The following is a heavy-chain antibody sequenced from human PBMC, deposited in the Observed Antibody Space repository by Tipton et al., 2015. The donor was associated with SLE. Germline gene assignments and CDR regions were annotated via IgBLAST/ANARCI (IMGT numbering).Heavy chain of an antibody. CDR3: AGWVGYCSGGTCFY. CDR2: ISSRGTTI. J-gene: IGHJ4*02. D-gene: IGHD2-15*01. CDR1: GFTFSSYE. V-gene: IGHV3-48*03. Sequence: SLRLSCVASGFTFSSYEMNWVRQAPGKGLEWLSYISSRGTTIYYADSVKGRFTISRDNAKNSLLLQMNSLRAEDTAVYYCAGWVGYCSGGTCFYWGQGTLVTVSS.